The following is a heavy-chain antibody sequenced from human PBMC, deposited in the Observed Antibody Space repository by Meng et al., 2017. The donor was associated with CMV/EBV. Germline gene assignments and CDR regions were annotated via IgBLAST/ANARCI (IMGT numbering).Heavy chain of an antibody. CDR1: GGYFSGHY. J-gene: IGHJ4*02. CDR2: INHSGGT. CDR3: ARGRNYYDSSGLGLDY. V-gene: IGHV4-34*01. D-gene: IGHD3-22*01. Sequence: SETLSLTCAVYGGYFSGHYWSWIRQPPGKGLEWIGEINHSGGTSYSPSLKSRVTMSVDTYKKQFSLKLNSVTAADTAVYYCARGRNYYDSSGLGLDYWGQGTLVTVSS.